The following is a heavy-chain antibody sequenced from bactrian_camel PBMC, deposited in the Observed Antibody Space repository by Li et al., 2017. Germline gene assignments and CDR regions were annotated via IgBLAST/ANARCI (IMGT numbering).Heavy chain of an antibody. Sequence: HVQLVESGGGSVQAGGSLRLSCVAGGLTNNGKYIGWFRQAPGKDREGVAVLVLLGRTTYTNSVKGRFTISKDNAKTTLYLQMSSLRPEDTGKYCCAAAPPGLGCEVDGFDYYGQGTQVTVS. CDR1: GLTNNGKY. CDR2: LVLLGRT. D-gene: IGHD5*01. V-gene: IGHV3S55*01. J-gene: IGHJ4*01. CDR3: AAAPPGLGCEVDGFDY.